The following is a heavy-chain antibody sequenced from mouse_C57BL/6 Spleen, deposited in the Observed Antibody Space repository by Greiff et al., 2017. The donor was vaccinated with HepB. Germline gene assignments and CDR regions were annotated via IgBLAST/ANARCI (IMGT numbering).Heavy chain of an antibody. CDR2: IYPGRGST. D-gene: IGHD2-12*01. J-gene: IGHJ3*01. Sequence: VKLQQPGAELVKPGASVKMSCKASGYTFTSYWITWVKQRPGQGLEWIGDIYPGRGSTNYNEKFKSKATLTVDTSSNTAYMQLSSLTAEDAAVYYGARGDSPGGCAYWGQGTLVTVSA. CDR1: GYTFTSYW. CDR3: ARGDSPGGCAY. V-gene: IGHV1-55*01.